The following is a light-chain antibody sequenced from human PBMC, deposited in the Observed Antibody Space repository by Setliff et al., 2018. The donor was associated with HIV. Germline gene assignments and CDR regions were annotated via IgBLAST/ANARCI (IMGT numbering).Light chain of an antibody. Sequence: SALAQPRSVSGSPGQSVTISCTGSSSDVGAYNYVSWYQQHPGKAPKLMIYDVTKRPSGVPDRFSGSKSGNTASLTISGLQAEDEADYYCCSYAGSYTYIFGTGTKVTVL. CDR2: DVT. J-gene: IGLJ1*01. V-gene: IGLV2-11*01. CDR3: CSYAGSYTYI. CDR1: SSDVGAYNY.